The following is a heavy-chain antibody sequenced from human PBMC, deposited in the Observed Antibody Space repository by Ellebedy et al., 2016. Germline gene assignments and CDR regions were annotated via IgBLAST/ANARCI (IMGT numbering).Heavy chain of an antibody. CDR3: ARGDHRGYSYGRLDY. CDR2: INTNTGNP. J-gene: IGHJ4*02. Sequence: ASVKVSCKASGYTFTSYAMNWVRQASGQGLEWMGWINTNTGNPTYAQGFTGRFVFSLDTSVSTAYLQISSLKAEDTAVYYCARGDHRGYSYGRLDYWGQGTLVTVSS. D-gene: IGHD5-18*01. CDR1: GYTFTSYA. V-gene: IGHV7-4-1*02.